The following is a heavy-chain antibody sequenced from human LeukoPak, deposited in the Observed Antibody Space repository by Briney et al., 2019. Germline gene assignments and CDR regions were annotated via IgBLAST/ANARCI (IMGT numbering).Heavy chain of an antibody. CDR2: NYYSGST. V-gene: IGHV4-39*07. Sequence: SETLSLTCTVSGGSISRSSYYWGWIRQPPGKGLEWIGSNYYSGSTYYNPSLKSRVTISVDTSKNQFSLKLSSVTAADTAVYYCARDYSSSSAYYYYYYMDVWGKGNTVPVSS. D-gene: IGHD6-6*01. CDR1: GGSISRSSYY. J-gene: IGHJ6*03. CDR3: ARDYSSSSAYYYYYYMDV.